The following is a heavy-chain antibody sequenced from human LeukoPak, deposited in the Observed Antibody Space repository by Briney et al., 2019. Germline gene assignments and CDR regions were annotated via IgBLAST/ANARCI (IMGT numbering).Heavy chain of an antibody. J-gene: IGHJ4*02. CDR3: ARQEGYFDY. CDR1: GFIFSDYG. V-gene: IGHV3-30*03. CDR2: ISYDGSVK. Sequence: GRSLRLSCAASGFIFSDYGMHWLRQAPGKGLEWVAVISYDGSVKYYADSVKGRFTISRDNAKNSLYLQMNSLRAEDTAVYYCARQEGYFDYWGQGTLATVSS.